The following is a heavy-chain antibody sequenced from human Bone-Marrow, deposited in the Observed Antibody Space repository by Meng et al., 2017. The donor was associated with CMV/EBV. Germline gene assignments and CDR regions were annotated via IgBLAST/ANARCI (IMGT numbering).Heavy chain of an antibody. CDR2: ISAYNGNT. D-gene: IGHD3-22*01. J-gene: IGHJ6*02. CDR3: ARGGGYYYDSSGYRYLYYYGMDV. Sequence: ASVKVSCKASGYTFTSYAISWVRQAPGQGLEWMGWISAYNGNTNYAQKLQGRVTMTTDTSTSTAYMELRSLRSDDTAVYYCARGGGYYYDSSGYRYLYYYGMDVWGQGTTVTVSS. V-gene: IGHV1-18*01. CDR1: GYTFTSYA.